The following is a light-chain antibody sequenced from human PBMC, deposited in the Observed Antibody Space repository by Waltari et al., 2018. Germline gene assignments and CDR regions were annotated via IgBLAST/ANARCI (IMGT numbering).Light chain of an antibody. Sequence: QTVVTQEPSLTVSPGGTVTLTCASSTGAVTSGYYPNWFQQKPGQAPRALIYSTSTNHPWTPARCSGSLLGGKAALTLSGVQPEDEAEYYCLLYYGGAQVFGGGTKLTVL. CDR1: TGAVTSGYY. CDR2: STS. J-gene: IGLJ3*02. CDR3: LLYYGGAQV. V-gene: IGLV7-43*01.